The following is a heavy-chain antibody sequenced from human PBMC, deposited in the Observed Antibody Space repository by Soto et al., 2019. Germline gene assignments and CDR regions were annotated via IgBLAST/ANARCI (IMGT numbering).Heavy chain of an antibody. D-gene: IGHD6-19*01. CDR1: GGSISSYY. Sequence: QVQLQESGPGLVKPSETLSLTCTVSGGSISSYYWSWIRQPPGKGLEWIGYIYYSGSTKYNPSLKSRVTISVDPSKNQFSLKLSSVTAADTAVYYCARDKVNIGVDGIHYFYGMDVWGQGTTVTVSS. CDR2: IYYSGST. V-gene: IGHV4-59*01. J-gene: IGHJ6*02. CDR3: ARDKVNIGVDGIHYFYGMDV.